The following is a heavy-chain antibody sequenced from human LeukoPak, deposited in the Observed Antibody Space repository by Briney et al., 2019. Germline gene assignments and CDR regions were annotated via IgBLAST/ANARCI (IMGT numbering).Heavy chain of an antibody. CDR2: ISSSSSYT. D-gene: IGHD1-26*01. J-gene: IGHJ4*02. Sequence: GSLRLSCAASGFTFSDYYMSWIRQAPGKGLEWVSYISSSSSYTNYADSVKGRFTISRDNAKNSLYLQMNSLRAEDTAVYYCARTSVGAIPYYFDYWGQGTLVTVSS. V-gene: IGHV3-11*06. CDR3: ARTSVGAIPYYFDY. CDR1: GFTFSDYY.